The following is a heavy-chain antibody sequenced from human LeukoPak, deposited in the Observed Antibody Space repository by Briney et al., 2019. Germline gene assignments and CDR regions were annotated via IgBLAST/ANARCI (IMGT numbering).Heavy chain of an antibody. CDR1: GGTFSSYA. V-gene: IGHV1-69*13. Sequence: ASVKVSCKASGGTFSSYAISWVRQAPGQGLEWMGGIIPIFGTANYAQKFQGRVTINSDGSTSTAYMELSRLRPETTAVYYCASLEGGYETRYYYYMDVWGKGTTVSVSS. CDR2: IIPIFGTA. D-gene: IGHD5-18*01. J-gene: IGHJ6*03. CDR3: ASLEGGYETRYYYYMDV.